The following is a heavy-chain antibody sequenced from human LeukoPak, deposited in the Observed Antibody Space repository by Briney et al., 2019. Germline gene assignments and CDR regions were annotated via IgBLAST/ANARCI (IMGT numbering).Heavy chain of an antibody. V-gene: IGHV3-74*01. CDR1: GFTFSNYW. D-gene: IGHD3-22*01. Sequence: GGSLRLSCAASGFTFSNYWMHWVRQAPGKGLVWVSGINSDGSSTSYADSVEGRFTISRDNAKNTLYLQMNSLRAEDTAVYYCAVDSSGYWAFDYWGQGTLVTVSS. J-gene: IGHJ4*02. CDR2: INSDGSST. CDR3: AVDSSGYWAFDY.